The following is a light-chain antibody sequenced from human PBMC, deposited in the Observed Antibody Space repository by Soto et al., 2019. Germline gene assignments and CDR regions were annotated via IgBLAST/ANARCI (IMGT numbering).Light chain of an antibody. V-gene: IGKV3-20*01. Sequence: EIVLTQSPGTLSLSPGGRATLSCRASQTVSSTYLAWYQQKPGQAPRLLIYGASNRATGIPDRFSGSGSGKDFTLTINGLEPEDFAVYYCQEYGSSSTFGQGTRLEIK. CDR3: QEYGSSST. J-gene: IGKJ5*01. CDR2: GAS. CDR1: QTVSSTY.